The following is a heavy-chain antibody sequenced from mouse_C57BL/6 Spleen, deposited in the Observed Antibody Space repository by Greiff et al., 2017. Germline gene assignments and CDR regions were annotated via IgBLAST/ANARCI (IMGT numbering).Heavy chain of an antibody. D-gene: IGHD2-3*01. J-gene: IGHJ1*03. CDR2: IHPNSGST. CDR3: ARFYDGYSTGDFDV. Sequence: QVQLQQPGAELVKPGASVKLSCKASGYTFTSYWMHWVKQRPGQGLEWIGMIHPNSGSTNYNEKFKSKATLTVDKSSSTAYMQLSSLTSEDSAVYYCARFYDGYSTGDFDVWGTGTTVTVSS. CDR1: GYTFTSYW. V-gene: IGHV1-64*01.